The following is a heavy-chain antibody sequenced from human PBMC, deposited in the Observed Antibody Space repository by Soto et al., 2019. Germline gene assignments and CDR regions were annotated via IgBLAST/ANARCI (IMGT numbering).Heavy chain of an antibody. CDR1: GGSFSGYY. J-gene: IGHJ6*02. V-gene: IGHV4-34*01. CDR3: ARSGRMYYYDSSGYYTGYYYYYGMDV. D-gene: IGHD3-22*01. Sequence: NPSETLSLTCAVYGGSFSGYYWSWIRQPPGKGLEWIGEINHSGSTNYNPSLKSRVTISVDTSKNQFSLKLSSVTAADTAVYYCARSGRMYYYDSSGYYTGYYYYYGMDVWGQGTTVTVSS. CDR2: INHSGST.